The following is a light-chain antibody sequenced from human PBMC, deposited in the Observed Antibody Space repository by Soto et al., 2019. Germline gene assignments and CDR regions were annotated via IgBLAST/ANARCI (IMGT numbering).Light chain of an antibody. CDR1: QSVSGNY. CDR2: GSS. Sequence: EIVLTQSPGTLSLSPGERATLSCRAGQSVSGNYLAWYRQKAGQSPRLLIYGSSDRATGIPDRFSGSGSGTDFTLTISRVEPEDFAVYYCQQYGSSPPYTFGQGTKLEIK. V-gene: IGKV3-20*01. J-gene: IGKJ2*01. CDR3: QQYGSSPPYT.